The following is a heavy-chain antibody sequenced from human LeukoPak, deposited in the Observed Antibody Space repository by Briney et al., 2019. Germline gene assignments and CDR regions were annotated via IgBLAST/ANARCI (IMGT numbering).Heavy chain of an antibody. Sequence: GRSLRLSCTAFGFTFGEHAMSWVRRAPGKGLEWVGFIRSKAYGGTTEYAASVKGRFTISREDSISIVYLRMNSLETEDTAVYYCARGPMQLWLHYGMDVWGQGTTVTVSS. CDR3: ARGPMQLWLHYGMDV. D-gene: IGHD5-18*01. CDR1: GFTFGEHA. CDR2: IRSKAYGGTT. J-gene: IGHJ6*02. V-gene: IGHV3-49*04.